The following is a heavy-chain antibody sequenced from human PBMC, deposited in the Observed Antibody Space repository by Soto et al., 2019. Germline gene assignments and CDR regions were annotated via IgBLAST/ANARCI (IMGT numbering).Heavy chain of an antibody. D-gene: IGHD6-13*01. CDR2: IWYDGSNK. CDR1: GFTFSSYG. J-gene: IGHJ4*02. Sequence: GGSLRLSCAASGFTFSSYGMHWVRQAPGKGLKWVAVIWYDGSNKYYADSVKGRFTISRDNSKNTLYLQMNSLRAEDTAVYYCARGKSGIAAAGDDYWGQGTLVTVSS. V-gene: IGHV3-33*01. CDR3: ARGKSGIAAAGDDY.